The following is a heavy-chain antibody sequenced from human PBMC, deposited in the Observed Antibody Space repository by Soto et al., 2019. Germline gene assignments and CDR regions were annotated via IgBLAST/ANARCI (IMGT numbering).Heavy chain of an antibody. J-gene: IGHJ4*02. Sequence: ASVKVSCKASGYTFISCAIHWVRQAPGQRLEWMGWINAGNGNTKYSQKFQGRVTITRDTSASTAYMELTSLRSEDTAVYYCARELQGLYYFDCWGQGTLVTVSS. V-gene: IGHV1-3*01. CDR2: INAGNGNT. CDR1: GYTFISCA. D-gene: IGHD2-15*01. CDR3: ARELQGLYYFDC.